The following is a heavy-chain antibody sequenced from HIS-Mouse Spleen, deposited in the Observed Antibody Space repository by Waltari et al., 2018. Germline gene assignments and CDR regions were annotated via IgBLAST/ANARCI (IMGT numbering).Heavy chain of an antibody. CDR2: ISSSSSYI. J-gene: IGHJ5*02. CDR1: GFTFSSYS. Sequence: EVQLVESGGGLVKPGGSLRLSCAASGFTFSSYSMNGVRQAPGKGLEWVSSISSSSSYIYYADSVKGRFTISRDNAKNSLYLQMNSLRAEDTAVYYCASSRNCTNGVCSPGSWFDPWGQGTLVTVSS. CDR3: ASSRNCTNGVCSPGSWFDP. V-gene: IGHV3-21*01. D-gene: IGHD2-8*01.